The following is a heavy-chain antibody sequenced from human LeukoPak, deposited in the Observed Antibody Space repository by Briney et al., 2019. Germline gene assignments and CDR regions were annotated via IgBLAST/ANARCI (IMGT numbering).Heavy chain of an antibody. D-gene: IGHD3-10*01. CDR3: AKPPRGGNWFDP. Sequence: PGRSLRLSCAASGFTFSSYAMHWVRQAPGKGLECVAVISYDGSNKYYADSVKGRFTISRDNSKNTLYLQMNSLRAEDTAVYYCAKPPRGGNWFDPWGQGTLVTVSS. CDR2: ISYDGSNK. J-gene: IGHJ5*02. CDR1: GFTFSSYA. V-gene: IGHV3-30-3*02.